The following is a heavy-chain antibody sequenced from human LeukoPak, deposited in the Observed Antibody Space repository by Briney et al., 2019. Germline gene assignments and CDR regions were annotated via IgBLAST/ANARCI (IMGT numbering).Heavy chain of an antibody. CDR1: GGSFSGYY. Sequence: PSETLSLTCAVYGGSFSGYYWSWIRQPPGKGLEWIGEINHSGSTNYNPSLKSRVTISVDTSKNQFSLKLSSVTAADTAVYYCARARPMTTVTTRFDPWGQGTLVTVSS. D-gene: IGHD4-11*01. CDR2: INHSGST. CDR3: ARARPMTTVTTRFDP. J-gene: IGHJ5*02. V-gene: IGHV4-34*01.